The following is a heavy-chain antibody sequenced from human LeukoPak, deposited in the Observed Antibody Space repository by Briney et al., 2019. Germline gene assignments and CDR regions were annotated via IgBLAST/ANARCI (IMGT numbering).Heavy chain of an antibody. CDR2: ISYDGSNK. CDR1: GFTFSSYG. Sequence: GGSLRLSCAASGFTFSSYGMHWVRQAPGKGLEWVAVISYDGSNKYYADSVKGRFTISRDNSKNTLYLQMNSLRAEDTAVYYCAKLTITMVRGVALDYWGQGTLVTVSS. J-gene: IGHJ4*02. D-gene: IGHD3-10*01. V-gene: IGHV3-30*18. CDR3: AKLTITMVRGVALDY.